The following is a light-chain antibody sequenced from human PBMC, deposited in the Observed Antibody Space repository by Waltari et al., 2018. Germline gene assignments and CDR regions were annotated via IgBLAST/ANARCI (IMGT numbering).Light chain of an antibody. Sequence: VALGQPASISCRSSHSLLHSDGNTYLSWLHQRPGQPPRLLLYRISNRFSGVPDRFSGSGAGTDFTLKISRVEAEDVGVYYCLQATHFPLTFGGGTKVEIE. CDR1: HSLLHSDGNTY. CDR3: LQATHFPLT. J-gene: IGKJ4*01. V-gene: IGKV2-24*01. CDR2: RIS.